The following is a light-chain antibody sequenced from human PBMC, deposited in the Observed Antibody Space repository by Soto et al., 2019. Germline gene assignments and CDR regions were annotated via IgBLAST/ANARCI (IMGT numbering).Light chain of an antibody. CDR3: SSYGGTNNLV. J-gene: IGLJ2*01. CDR2: EVT. Sequence: QSALTQPPSASGSPGQSVSISCTGTSSDVGGYNHVSWYQQHPDKAPKLLIYEVTKRPSGVPDRFSGSKSGNTASLTVSGLQAEDEADYYCSSYGGTNNLVFGGGTNLTVL. V-gene: IGLV2-8*01. CDR1: SSDVGGYNH.